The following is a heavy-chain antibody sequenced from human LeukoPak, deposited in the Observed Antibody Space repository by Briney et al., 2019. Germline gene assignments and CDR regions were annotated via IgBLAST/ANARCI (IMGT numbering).Heavy chain of an antibody. CDR1: GFTFSSYA. CDR3: AKAENYGSGSYYRSRHFDY. Sequence: GGSLTLTCAASGFTFSSYAMSWVRQAPGQGLEWVSSISNNGGRTFYTDSVKGRFTISRDNSKNTLYLQMNSLRAEDTAVYYCAKAENYGSGSYYRSRHFDYWGQGTLVTVSS. D-gene: IGHD3-10*01. V-gene: IGHV3-23*01. CDR2: ISNNGGRT. J-gene: IGHJ4*02.